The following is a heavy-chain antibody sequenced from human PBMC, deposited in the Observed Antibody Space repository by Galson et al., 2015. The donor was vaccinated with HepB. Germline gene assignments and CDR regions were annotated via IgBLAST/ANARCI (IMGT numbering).Heavy chain of an antibody. CDR1: AFTFSSYA. CDR2: ISGGGTNT. CDR3: AKSPPHLASSWYYFDY. J-gene: IGHJ4*02. D-gene: IGHD6-13*01. Sequence: SLRLSCAASAFTFSSYAMTWVRQAPGNGLEWVSTISGGGTNTYYADSVKGRFSISRDNSKNTLYLQMNGLRAEDTAVYYCAKSPPHLASSWYYFDYWGQGTLVTVSS. V-gene: IGHV3-23*01.